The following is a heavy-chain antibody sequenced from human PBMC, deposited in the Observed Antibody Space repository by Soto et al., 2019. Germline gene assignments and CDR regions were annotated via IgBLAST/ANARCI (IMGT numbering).Heavy chain of an antibody. CDR2: ISSSSSYI. V-gene: IGHV3-21*01. D-gene: IGHD5-12*01. CDR3: ARGGRGPHQNYYYYGTDV. CDR1: GFTFSRDS. J-gene: IGHJ6*02. Sequence: VAYLRPSCAASGFTFSRDSMNWFRQAPVNGLEWVSSISSSSSYIYYADSVKGRFTISRDNAKNSLYLQMNSLRAEDTAVYYCARGGRGPHQNYYYYGTDVWGQGTTVTVSS.